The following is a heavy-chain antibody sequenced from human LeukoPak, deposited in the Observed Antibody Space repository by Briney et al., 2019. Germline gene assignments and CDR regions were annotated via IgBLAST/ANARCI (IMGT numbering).Heavy chain of an antibody. J-gene: IGHJ4*02. D-gene: IGHD1-1*01. CDR3: VRDFSLTRLERPFDS. CDR2: INQDGSEK. Sequence: PGGSLRLSCAASGFTFSAYWMTWVHQAPGKGLEWVANINQDGSEKYYVDSVKGRFTISKDNAKNSLYLQMNSLRAEDTAVYYCVRDFSLTRLERPFDSWGQGALVTVSS. V-gene: IGHV3-7*01. CDR1: GFTFSAYW.